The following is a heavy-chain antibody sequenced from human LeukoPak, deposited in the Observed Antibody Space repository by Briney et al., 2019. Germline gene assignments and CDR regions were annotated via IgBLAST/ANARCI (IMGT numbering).Heavy chain of an antibody. CDR1: GFTFTRYA. V-gene: IGHV3-20*01. CDR2: INWNGGST. CDR3: ARGGITGTVGDAFAI. J-gene: IGHJ3*02. Sequence: GGSLRLSCAASGFTFTRYAMSWVRQAPGKGLEWVSGINWNGGSTGYADSVKGRFTISRDNAKNSLYLQMNSLRAEDTALYHCARGGITGTVGDAFAIWGQGTMVTVSS. D-gene: IGHD1-7*01.